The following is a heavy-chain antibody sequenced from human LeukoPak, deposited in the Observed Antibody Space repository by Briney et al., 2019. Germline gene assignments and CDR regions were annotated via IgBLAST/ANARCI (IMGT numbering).Heavy chain of an antibody. CDR1: GGSISSGGYY. D-gene: IGHD3-22*01. V-gene: IGHV4-31*03. Sequence: SETLSLTCTVSGGSISSGGYYWSWIRQHPGKGLEWIGYIYYSGSTYYNPSLKSRVTISVDTSKNQFSLKLSSVTAADTAVYYCARHSSSGYDSSGYYYGYWGQGTLVTVSS. CDR3: ARHSSSGYDSSGYYYGY. J-gene: IGHJ4*02. CDR2: IYYSGST.